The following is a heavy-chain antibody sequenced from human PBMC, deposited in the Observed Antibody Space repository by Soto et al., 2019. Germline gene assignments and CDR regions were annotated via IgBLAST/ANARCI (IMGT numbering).Heavy chain of an antibody. CDR3: ARLYCGGGYCYHVTLFDY. D-gene: IGHD2-21*01. V-gene: IGHV1-2*02. CDR1: GYTFIYYY. CDR2: INPHSGDT. J-gene: IGHJ4*02. Sequence: ASVKVSCKSSGYTFIYYYLHWVRQAPGQGLEWMGWINPHSGDTYYAEKFQGRVTMTRDTSITTVFMDLSRLTSDDTAVYYCARLYCGGGYCYHVTLFDYWGQGTLVTVSS.